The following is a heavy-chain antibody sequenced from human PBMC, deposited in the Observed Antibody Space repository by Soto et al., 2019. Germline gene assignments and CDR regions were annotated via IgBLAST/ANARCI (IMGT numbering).Heavy chain of an antibody. CDR3: ARDGIYKTPYDGFDT. CDR2: ISGSGTTI. Sequence: QAQVVESGGGLVKPGGSLRLSCATSGINFSDHCMAWIRLSPGKGLEWIAYISGSGTTIYYADSVRGRFTISRDNANDYLYLQMKSLRSEDTAVYYCARDGIYKTPYDGFDTWGQGTMVTVSS. V-gene: IGHV3-11*01. J-gene: IGHJ3*02. D-gene: IGHD5-12*01. CDR1: GINFSDHC.